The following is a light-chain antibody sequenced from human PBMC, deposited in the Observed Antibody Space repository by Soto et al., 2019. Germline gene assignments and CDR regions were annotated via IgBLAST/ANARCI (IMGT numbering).Light chain of an antibody. J-gene: IGKJ1*01. CDR1: QGISSA. Sequence: AIQLTQSPSSLSASVGDRVTIPCRASQGISSALAWYQRKPGKAPKLLIYDASSLESGVPSRFSGSGSGTDFTLTISCLQSEDFATYYCQQYYSFPRTFGQGTKVDIK. CDR3: QQYYSFPRT. V-gene: IGKV1-13*02. CDR2: DAS.